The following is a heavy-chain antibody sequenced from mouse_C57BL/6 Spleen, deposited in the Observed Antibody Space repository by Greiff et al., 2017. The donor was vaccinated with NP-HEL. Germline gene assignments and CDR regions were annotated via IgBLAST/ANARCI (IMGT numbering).Heavy chain of an antibody. D-gene: IGHD4-1*01. CDR1: GYAFSSSW. Sequence: QVQLKQSGPELVKPGASVKISCKASGYAFSSSWMNWVKQRHGKGLEWIGRIYPGDGDTNYNGKFKGKATLTADKSSSTAYMQLISLTSDDSAVYFCARWDFYFDYWGQSTTLAVSS. CDR3: ARWDFYFDY. V-gene: IGHV1-82*01. CDR2: IYPGDGDT. J-gene: IGHJ2*01.